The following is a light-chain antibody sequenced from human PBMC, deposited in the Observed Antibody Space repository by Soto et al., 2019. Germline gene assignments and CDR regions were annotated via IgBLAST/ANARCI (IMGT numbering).Light chain of an antibody. Sequence: FVVTQSPDTLSLSPGETATLSCRASQSVSSSVAWYQHKPGQSPRLLIYGASNRATGIPDRFSGSGSGTDFTLTISRLEPEDFAVYYCQQYRTSPPMYTFGQGTRLEIK. J-gene: IGKJ5*01. CDR3: QQYRTSPPMYT. V-gene: IGKV3-20*01. CDR1: QSVSSSV. CDR2: GAS.